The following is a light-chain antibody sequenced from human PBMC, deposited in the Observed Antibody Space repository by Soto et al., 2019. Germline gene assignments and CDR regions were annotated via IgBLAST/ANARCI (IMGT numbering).Light chain of an antibody. CDR3: QQYDYSVWT. V-gene: IGKV3-20*01. J-gene: IGKJ1*01. CDR1: QNVSSNL. CDR2: RAS. Sequence: TVLTQSPGTLSLSPGERATLSCRASQNVSSNLLVWYQQHPGQAPRLLIYRASTRATGIPARFSGSGSGTDFTLTISRLEPEDLAVYYCQQYDYSVWTFGQGTKVDIK.